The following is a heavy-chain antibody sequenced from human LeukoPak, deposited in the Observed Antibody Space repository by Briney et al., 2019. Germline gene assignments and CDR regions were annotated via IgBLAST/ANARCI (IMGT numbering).Heavy chain of an antibody. J-gene: IGHJ4*02. Sequence: SETLSLTCTVSGGSISGYYWNWIRQPPGKGLEWIGYIYSSESANYNPSLKSRVTISVDTSKNQFSLKLSSLTAADTAVYSCARGDSSAWYLGYWGQGTLVTVSS. D-gene: IGHD6-19*01. CDR3: ARGDSSAWYLGY. CDR2: IYSSESA. CDR1: GGSISGYY. V-gene: IGHV4-59*01.